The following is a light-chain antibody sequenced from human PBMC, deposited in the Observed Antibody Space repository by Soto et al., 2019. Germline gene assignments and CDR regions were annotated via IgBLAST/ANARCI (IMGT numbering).Light chain of an antibody. CDR3: QQYSTSPLT. CDR2: GAS. J-gene: IGKJ4*01. V-gene: IGKV3-20*01. Sequence: EIVLTQSPGTLSLFPGERATLSCRASQSVTINYLAWYQQKPGQAPRLLIYGASRRATGIPDRFSGSGSGTDFTLTIRRLEPEDFVVYYCQQYSTSPLTFGGGTKVEIK. CDR1: QSVTINY.